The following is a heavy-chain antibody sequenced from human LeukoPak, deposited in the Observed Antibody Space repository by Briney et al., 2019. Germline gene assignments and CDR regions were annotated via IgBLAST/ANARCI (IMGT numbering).Heavy chain of an antibody. V-gene: IGHV3-15*04. CDR1: GFTFSSYS. CDR2: IASKTDGGAT. J-gene: IGHJ4*02. CDR3: TTGIRGD. Sequence: PGGSLRLSCAASGFTFSSYSMNWVRQAPGEGLDWVGRIASKTDGGATDYAAPVKGRFTISRDDSKNTLNLQMNSLETEDTAVYYCTTGIRGDWGQGTLVTVSS. D-gene: IGHD3-10*01.